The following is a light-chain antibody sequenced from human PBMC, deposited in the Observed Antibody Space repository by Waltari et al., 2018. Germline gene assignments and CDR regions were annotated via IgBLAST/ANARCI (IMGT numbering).Light chain of an antibody. CDR3: AAWDDSLNGHVV. J-gene: IGLJ2*01. CDR1: TSNIGNNV. CDR2: SNN. V-gene: IGLV1-44*01. Sequence: QSVLTQPPSASGTPGQRVTLSCSGSTSNIGNNVVSWYQQLPGTAPKLLIHSNNQRPSGVPDRFSGSKSGTSASLAISGLQSADEADYYCAAWDDSLNGHVVFGGGTKLTVL.